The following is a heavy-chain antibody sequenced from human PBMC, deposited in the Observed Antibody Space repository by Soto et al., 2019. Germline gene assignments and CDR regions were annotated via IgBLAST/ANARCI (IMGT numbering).Heavy chain of an antibody. D-gene: IGHD6-19*01. CDR3: ARHPNSSGWSDSAYFDY. V-gene: IGHV4-59*01. CDR2: IYYSGST. Sequence: SETLSLTCTVSGGSISSYYWSWIRQPPGKGLEWIGYIYYSGSTNYNPSLKSRVTISVDTSKNQFSLKLSSVTAADTAVYYCARHPNSSGWSDSAYFDYWGQGTLVTVSS. CDR1: GGSISSYY. J-gene: IGHJ4*02.